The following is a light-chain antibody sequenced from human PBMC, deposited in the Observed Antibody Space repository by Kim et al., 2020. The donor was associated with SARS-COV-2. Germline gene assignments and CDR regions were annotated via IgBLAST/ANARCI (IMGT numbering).Light chain of an antibody. CDR1: DIGSKN. Sequence: SYELTQPLSVSVALGQTARITCGGGDIGSKNVHWYQHKPGQAPVLVIYRDDNRPSGIPERFSGSNSGNTATLTISRAQAGDEADYYCQVWDNYSVVFGGG. CDR2: RDD. V-gene: IGLV3-9*01. CDR3: QVWDNYSVV. J-gene: IGLJ2*01.